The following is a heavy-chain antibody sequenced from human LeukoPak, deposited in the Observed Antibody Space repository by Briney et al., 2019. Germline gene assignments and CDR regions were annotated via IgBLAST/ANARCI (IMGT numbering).Heavy chain of an antibody. V-gene: IGHV4-59*12. Sequence: SETLSLTCTVSSGSINTCYWSWIRQPPGKGLEWIGYIYYSGSTNYNPSLKSRVTISVDTSKNQFSLKLSSMTAADTAVYYCARDGSRVYDFWSGYYVRFYYYYYGMDVWGQGTTVTVSS. D-gene: IGHD3-3*01. CDR3: ARDGSRVYDFWSGYYVRFYYYYYGMDV. CDR1: SGSINTCY. J-gene: IGHJ6*02. CDR2: IYYSGST.